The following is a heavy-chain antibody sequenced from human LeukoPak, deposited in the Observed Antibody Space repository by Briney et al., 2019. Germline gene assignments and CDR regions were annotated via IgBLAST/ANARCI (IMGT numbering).Heavy chain of an antibody. V-gene: IGHV5-51*01. Sequence: GESLKISCKGSGYSFTSYWIGWVRQMPGKGLEWVGIIYPGDSDTRYSPSFQGQVTISADKSLSTAYLQWSSLKASDTGMYYCASALEQWLAPFDYWGQGTLVTVSS. CDR3: ASALEQWLAPFDY. D-gene: IGHD6-19*01. CDR1: GYSFTSYW. J-gene: IGHJ4*02. CDR2: IYPGDSDT.